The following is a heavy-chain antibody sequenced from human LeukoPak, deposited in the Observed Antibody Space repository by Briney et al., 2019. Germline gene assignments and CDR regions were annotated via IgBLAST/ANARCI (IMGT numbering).Heavy chain of an antibody. Sequence: SVKVSCKASGYTFTSYAISWVRQAPGQGLEWMGGIIPIFGTANYAQKFQGRVTITADESTSTAYMELSSLRSEDTAVYYCARDSEYSGYDYPLYYYGMDVLGQGTTVTVSS. CDR1: GYTFTSYA. J-gene: IGHJ6*02. V-gene: IGHV1-69*13. CDR3: ARDSEYSGYDYPLYYYGMDV. D-gene: IGHD5-12*01. CDR2: IIPIFGTA.